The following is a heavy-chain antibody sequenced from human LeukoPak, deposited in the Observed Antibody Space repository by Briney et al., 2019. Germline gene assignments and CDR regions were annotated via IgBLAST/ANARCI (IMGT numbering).Heavy chain of an antibody. CDR1: RFTFSTSD. J-gene: IGHJ4*02. Sequence: GGSLRLSCAASRFTFSTSDMHCVRQTTGNSLNTGKGLEWVSAIGTAGDPHSAGSVKGRFTISRENAKNALSLQMNSLRAGDTAGTGYYDTSGYLSFDYWGQGTLVTVSS. V-gene: IGHV3-13*05. D-gene: IGHD3-22*01. CDR2: IGTAGDP. CDR3: YDTSGYLSFDY.